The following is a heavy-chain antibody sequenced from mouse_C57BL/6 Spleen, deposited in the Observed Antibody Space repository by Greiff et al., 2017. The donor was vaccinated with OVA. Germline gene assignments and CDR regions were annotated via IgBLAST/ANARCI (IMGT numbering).Heavy chain of an antibody. V-gene: IGHV1-69*01. CDR2: IDPSDSDT. CDR3: ARYVRLLLDY. CDR1: GYTFTSYW. Sequence: QVQLQQPGAELVMPGASVKLSCKASGYTFTSYWMHWVKQRPGQGLEWIGEIDPSDSDTNYNQKFKGKSTLTVDKSSSTAYRQLSSLTSEDYAVYYCARYVRLLLDYWGQGTTLTVSS. D-gene: IGHD3-2*02. J-gene: IGHJ2*01.